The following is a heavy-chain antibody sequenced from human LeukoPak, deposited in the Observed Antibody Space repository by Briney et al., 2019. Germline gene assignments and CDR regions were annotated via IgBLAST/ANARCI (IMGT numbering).Heavy chain of an antibody. CDR2: VYSSGST. Sequence: GGSLRLFCAASGFTVSSKYMSWVRQAPGKGLEWVSVVYSSGSTYYADSVKGRFTISRDNSKNTLSLQMNSLRAEDTAVYFCAKRTPYYFHYWGQGTLVTVSS. D-gene: IGHD6-25*01. CDR3: AKRTPYYFHY. J-gene: IGHJ4*02. CDR1: GFTVSSKY. V-gene: IGHV3-66*01.